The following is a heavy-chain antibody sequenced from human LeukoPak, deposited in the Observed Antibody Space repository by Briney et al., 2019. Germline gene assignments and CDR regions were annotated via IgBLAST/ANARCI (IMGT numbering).Heavy chain of an antibody. V-gene: IGHV4-59*01. Sequence: NPSETLSLTCTVSGGSISSYYWSWIRQPPGKGLEWIGYIYYSGSTNYNPSLKSRVTISVDTSKNQFSLKLSSVTAADTAVYYCARDSVQVVTAAHYYYYGMDVWGQGTTVTVSS. CDR2: IYYSGST. CDR3: ARDSVQVVTAAHYYYYGMDV. D-gene: IGHD2-21*02. J-gene: IGHJ6*02. CDR1: GGSISSYY.